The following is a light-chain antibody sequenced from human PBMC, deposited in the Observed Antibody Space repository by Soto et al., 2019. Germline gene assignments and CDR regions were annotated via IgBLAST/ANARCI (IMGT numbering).Light chain of an antibody. CDR1: QDVSNY. Sequence: DIQMTQSPSSLSASVGDRVTITCQASQDVSNYLSWYQQKAGKAPKLLIYAASNLETGVPLRFSGSGSGTHFTLTISSLQPEDIATYYCKKYDNPPFTFGGGSKVEIK. CDR2: AAS. V-gene: IGKV1-33*01. CDR3: KKYDNPPFT. J-gene: IGKJ4*01.